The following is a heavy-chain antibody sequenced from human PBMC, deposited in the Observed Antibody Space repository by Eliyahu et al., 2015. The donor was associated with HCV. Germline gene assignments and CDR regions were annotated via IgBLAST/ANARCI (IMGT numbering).Heavy chain of an antibody. J-gene: IGHJ4*02. D-gene: IGHD4-23*01. CDR3: ASYGGKTYFDY. Sequence: QVQLVQSGAEVKKPGSSMQVSCKTSGGTFSSYAISWVRQAPGQGLEWMGGIIPIFGTANYAQKFQGRVTITADESTSTAYMELSSLRSEDTAVYYCASYGGKTYFDYWGQGTLVTVSS. CDR2: IIPIFGTA. CDR1: GGTFSSYA. V-gene: IGHV1-69*01.